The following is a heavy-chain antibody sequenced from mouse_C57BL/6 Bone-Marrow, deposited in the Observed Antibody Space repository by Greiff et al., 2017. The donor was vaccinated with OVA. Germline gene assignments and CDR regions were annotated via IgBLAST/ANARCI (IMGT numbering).Heavy chain of an antibody. D-gene: IGHD2-5*01. Sequence: QVQLQQPGAELVKPGASVKLSCKASGYTFTSYWMQWVKQRPGQGLEWIGEIDPSDSYTNYNQKFKGKATLTVDTSSSTAYMQLSSLTSEDSAVYYCASYYSNYDYAMDDWGQGTSVTVSS. CDR2: IDPSDSYT. V-gene: IGHV1-50*01. CDR3: ASYYSNYDYAMDD. J-gene: IGHJ4*01. CDR1: GYTFTSYW.